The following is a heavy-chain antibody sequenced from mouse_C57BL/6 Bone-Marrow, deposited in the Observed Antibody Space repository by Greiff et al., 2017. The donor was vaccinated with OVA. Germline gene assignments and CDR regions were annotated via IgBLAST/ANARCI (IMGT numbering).Heavy chain of an antibody. CDR3: ARQGVYYGSSPFAY. J-gene: IGHJ3*01. CDR1: GFTFSSYG. V-gene: IGHV5-6*01. CDR2: ISSGGSYT. Sequence: EVQVVESGGDLVKPGGSLKLSCAASGFTFSSYGMSWVRQTPDKRLEWVATISSGGSYTYYPDSVKGRFTISRDNAKNTLYLQMSSLKSEDTAMYYCARQGVYYGSSPFAYWGQGTLVTVSA. D-gene: IGHD1-1*01.